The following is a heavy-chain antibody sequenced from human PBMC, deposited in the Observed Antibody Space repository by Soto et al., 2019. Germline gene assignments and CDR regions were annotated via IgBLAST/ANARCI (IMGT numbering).Heavy chain of an antibody. Sequence: ASVKVSCKASGYTFTNYGISWVRQAPGQGLEWMGWINVYNGNTKYAQKVQGRVTMTTDTSTSTAYMELRSLRSDDTAVYYCARGVGSGSYYNQYNWFDPWGRGTLVTVSS. J-gene: IGHJ5*02. CDR3: ARGVGSGSYYNQYNWFDP. D-gene: IGHD3-10*01. CDR2: INVYNGNT. CDR1: GYTFTNYG. V-gene: IGHV1-18*01.